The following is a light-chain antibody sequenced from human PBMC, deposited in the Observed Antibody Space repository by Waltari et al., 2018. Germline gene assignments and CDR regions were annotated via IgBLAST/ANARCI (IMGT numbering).Light chain of an antibody. Sequence: DVQMTQSPSSLSASVGDRVTITCRASQSIGNFVNWYQQKPGTAPNLLVYAASTLQSGVPSRFSGSGSGTDFILTISSLQPEDFATYYCQQSYKTRTFGPGTKLEIK. V-gene: IGKV1-39*01. CDR3: QQSYKTRT. CDR2: AAS. CDR1: QSIGNF. J-gene: IGKJ2*01.